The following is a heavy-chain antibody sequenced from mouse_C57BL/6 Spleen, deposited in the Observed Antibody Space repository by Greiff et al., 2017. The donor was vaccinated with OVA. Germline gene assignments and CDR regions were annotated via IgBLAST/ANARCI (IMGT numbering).Heavy chain of an antibody. J-gene: IGHJ3*01. CDR3: AREGLATSFAY. V-gene: IGHV1-54*01. Sequence: VQLQQSGAELVRPGTSVKVSCKASGYAFTNYLIEWVKQRPGQGLEWIGVINPGSGGTNYNEKFKGKATLTADKSSSTAYMQLSSLTSEDSAVYFCAREGLATSFAYWGQGTLVTVSA. CDR2: INPGSGGT. CDR1: GYAFTNYL. D-gene: IGHD1-1*01.